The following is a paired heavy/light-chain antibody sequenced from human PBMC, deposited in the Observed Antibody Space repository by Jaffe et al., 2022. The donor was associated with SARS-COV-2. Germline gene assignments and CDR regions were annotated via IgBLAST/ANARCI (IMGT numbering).Heavy chain of an antibody. J-gene: IGHJ4*02. CDR2: ISPSDSDT. CDR1: GYTFTSYW. CDR3: ARQGLGISLDY. V-gene: IGHV5-51*01. Sequence: EVQLVQSGAEVKKPGEFLKISCKGSGYTFTSYWIGWVRQMPGKGLEWMGIISPSDSDTRYSPSFQGLVTMSVDKSINTAYLQWSSLKASDTAMYYCARQGLGISLDYWGQGTLVTVSS. D-gene: IGHD7-27*01.
Light chain of an antibody. Sequence: DIQMTQSPSSLSASVGDRVTITCRASQSISSYLNWYQQKPGKAPKVLIYTASSLQSGVPSRFSGSGSGTDFTLTISNLQPEDFASYYCQQSYNSPYTFSQGTKVEIK. J-gene: IGKJ2*01. CDR2: TAS. V-gene: IGKV1-39*01. CDR1: QSISSY. CDR3: QQSYNSPYT.